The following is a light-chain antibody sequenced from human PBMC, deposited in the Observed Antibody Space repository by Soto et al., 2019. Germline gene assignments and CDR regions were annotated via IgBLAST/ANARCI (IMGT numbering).Light chain of an antibody. V-gene: IGLV2-14*01. Sequence: QSALTQPASVSWSPGQSIAISCTGTSSDVGKYNYVSWYQQYPGTAPKLIIYEVSNRPSGVSNRFSGSKSGNTASLTISGLQPEDEADYYCSSFTTSNTWVFGGGTKLTVL. CDR3: SSFTTSNTWV. CDR1: SSDVGKYNY. CDR2: EVS. J-gene: IGLJ3*02.